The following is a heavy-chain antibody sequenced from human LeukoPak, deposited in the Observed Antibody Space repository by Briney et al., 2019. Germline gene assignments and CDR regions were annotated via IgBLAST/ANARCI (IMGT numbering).Heavy chain of an antibody. CDR1: GFTFSSYN. J-gene: IGHJ1*01. CDR2: ISSSSSYI. CDR3: ARDPPSFQH. Sequence: TGGSLRLSCAASGFTFSSYNMNWVRQAPGKGLEWVSSISSSSSYIYYADSVKGRFTISRHNAKNSLYLQMNSLSAEDTAVYYCARDPPSFQHWGQGTLVTVSS. V-gene: IGHV3-21*01.